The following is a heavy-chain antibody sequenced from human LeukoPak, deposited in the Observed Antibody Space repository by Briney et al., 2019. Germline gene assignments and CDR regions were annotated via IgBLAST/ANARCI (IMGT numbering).Heavy chain of an antibody. V-gene: IGHV3-21*06. J-gene: IGHJ3*02. CDR2: VSNSGDYI. D-gene: IGHD6-19*01. CDR3: ARAGQWPSDAFDI. CDR1: GFSFSSYR. Sequence: PGGSLRLSCAASGFSFSSYRMNWVRQAPGKGLEWVSSVSNSGDYIHYADSVKGRFTISRDNSKNSLYLQMNSLRAEDTAVYYCARAGQWPSDAFDIWGQGTMVTVSS.